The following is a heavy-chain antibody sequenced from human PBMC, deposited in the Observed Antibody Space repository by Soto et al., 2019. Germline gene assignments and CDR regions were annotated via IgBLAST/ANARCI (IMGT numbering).Heavy chain of an antibody. D-gene: IGHD5-12*01. CDR3: AKDNSPYSGYNSFDY. Sequence: EVRLLESGGGLIQPGGSLRLSCAASGFTFSSYVMSWVRQAPGTGLEWVSGISGSGTNTYYADSVKGRFTISRDNSKNTLYLQMTSLRAEDTAEYYCAKDNSPYSGYNSFDYWGEGNLVTVSS. V-gene: IGHV3-23*01. J-gene: IGHJ4*02. CDR1: GFTFSSYV. CDR2: ISGSGTNT.